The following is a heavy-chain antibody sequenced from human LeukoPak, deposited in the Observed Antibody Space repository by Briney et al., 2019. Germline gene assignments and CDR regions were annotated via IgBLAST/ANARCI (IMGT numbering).Heavy chain of an antibody. D-gene: IGHD6-13*01. CDR2: IYYSGST. J-gene: IGHJ4*02. CDR1: GGSISSGGYY. V-gene: IGHV4-31*03. CDR3: ARGSSWYYFDY. Sequence: PSQTLSLTCTVSGGSISSGGYYWSWIRQHPGKGLEWIGCIYYSGSTYYNPSLKSRVTISVDTSKNQFSLKLSSVTAADTAVYHCARGSSWYYFDYWGQGTLVTVSS.